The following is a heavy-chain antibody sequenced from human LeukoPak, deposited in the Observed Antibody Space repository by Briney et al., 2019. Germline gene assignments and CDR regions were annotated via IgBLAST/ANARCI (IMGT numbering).Heavy chain of an antibody. Sequence: RGSLRLSCAASGFTFSSYSMNWVRQAPGKGLEWVSSISSSSSYIYYADSVKGRFTISRDNAKNSLYLQMNSLRAEDTAVYYCARDLRSGSYSNWFDPWGQGTLVTVSS. CDR2: ISSSSSYI. CDR1: GFTFSSYS. D-gene: IGHD3-10*02. CDR3: ARDLRSGSYSNWFDP. J-gene: IGHJ5*02. V-gene: IGHV3-21*01.